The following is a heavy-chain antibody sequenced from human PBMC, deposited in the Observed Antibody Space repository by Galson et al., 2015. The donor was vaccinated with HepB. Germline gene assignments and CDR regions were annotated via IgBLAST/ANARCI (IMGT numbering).Heavy chain of an antibody. D-gene: IGHD3-16*01. J-gene: IGHJ4*02. CDR3: ARHPTVALGGYYFDY. V-gene: IGHV4-59*08. CDR1: GGSISSYY. CDR2: IYYSGST. Sequence: ETLSLTCTVSGGSISSYYWSWIRQPPGKGLEWIGYIYYSGSTNYNPSLKSRVTISVDTSKNQFSLKLSSVTAADTAVYYCARHPTVALGGYYFDYWDQGTLVTVSS.